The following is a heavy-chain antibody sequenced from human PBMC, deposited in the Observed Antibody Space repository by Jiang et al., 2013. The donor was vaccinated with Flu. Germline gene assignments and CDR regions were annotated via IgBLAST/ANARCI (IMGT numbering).Heavy chain of an antibody. D-gene: IGHD2-21*01. CDR1: GSSISSGYH. CDR2: IHYSETT. Sequence: SGSGLVKPSETLSLTCAVSGSSISSGYHWGWVRQPPGKGLEWIGSIHYSETTYYKPSLESRVTISVDTSKNQFSLKMSSVTAADTAVYYCARVPHTHIEVTTLYHFDYWGQGTLVTVSS. J-gene: IGHJ4*02. CDR3: ARVPHTHIEVTTLYHFDY. V-gene: IGHV4-38-2*01.